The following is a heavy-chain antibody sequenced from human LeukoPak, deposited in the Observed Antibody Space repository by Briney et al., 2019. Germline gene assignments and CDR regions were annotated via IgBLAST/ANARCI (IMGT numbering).Heavy chain of an antibody. CDR3: ARDVGGSGSPDNWFDP. J-gene: IGHJ5*02. D-gene: IGHD3-10*01. CDR2: IRYDGSNK. CDR1: GFTFSSYG. Sequence: GGSLRLSCAASGFTFSSYGMHWVRQAPGKGLEWVAFIRYDGSNKYYADSVKGRFTISRDNSKNTLYLQMNSLRAEDAAVYYCARDVGGSGSPDNWFDPWGQGTLVTASS. V-gene: IGHV3-30*02.